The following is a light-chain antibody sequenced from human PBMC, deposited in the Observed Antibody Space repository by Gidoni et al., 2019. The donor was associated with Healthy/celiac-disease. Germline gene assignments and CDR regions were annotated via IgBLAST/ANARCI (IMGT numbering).Light chain of an antibody. Sequence: QSVLTQPPSVSGAPGQRVTLSCTGSSPNIGAGYDVHWYQQLPGTAPKLLIYGNSNRPAGVPDRFSGSKSGTSASLSITGLQADDEADYYCQSYDSSLSGYVFGTGTKVTVL. V-gene: IGLV1-40*01. J-gene: IGLJ1*01. CDR1: SPNIGAGYD. CDR3: QSYDSSLSGYV. CDR2: GNS.